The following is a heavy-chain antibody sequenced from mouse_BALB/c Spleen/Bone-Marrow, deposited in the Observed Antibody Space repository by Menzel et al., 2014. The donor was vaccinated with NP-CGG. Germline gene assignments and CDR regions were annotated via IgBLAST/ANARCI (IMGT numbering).Heavy chain of an antibody. CDR1: GFSVISYG. D-gene: IGHD2-1*01. CDR3: ARNDYGNPHYAMDY. J-gene: IGHJ4*01. Sequence: QVQLKESGPGLVQPSQRLFITCTVSGFSVISYGVHWVRQPPGKGLEWLGVIWSGGSTDYNAAFISRLSISKDNSKSQVFLKMNSLQADDTAIYYCARNDYGNPHYAMDYWGQGTSVTVSS. V-gene: IGHV2-4*02. CDR2: IWSGGST.